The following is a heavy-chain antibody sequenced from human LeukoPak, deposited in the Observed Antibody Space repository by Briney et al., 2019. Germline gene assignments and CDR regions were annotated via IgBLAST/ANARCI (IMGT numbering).Heavy chain of an antibody. D-gene: IGHD3-22*01. J-gene: IGHJ4*02. CDR2: ISAYNGDT. V-gene: IGHV1-18*01. Sequence: GASVKVSCKASGYTFTSYGISWLRQAPGQGLEWMGWISAYNGDTKYLQNLQGRVTMTTDTSTSTAYMELRSLRSGDTAVYYCARDNPYYYLYWGQGTLVTVSS. CDR1: GYTFTSYG. CDR3: ARDNPYYYLY.